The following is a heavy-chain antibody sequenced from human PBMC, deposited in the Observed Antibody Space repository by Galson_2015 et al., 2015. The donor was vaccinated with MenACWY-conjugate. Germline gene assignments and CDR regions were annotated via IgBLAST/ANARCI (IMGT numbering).Heavy chain of an antibody. CDR2: IYYSGST. CDR3: ARGGVLPQRRYFDY. V-gene: IGHV4-59*01. Sequence: TLSLTCTVSGGSISSYYWSWIRRPPGKGLEWIGYIYYSGSTNYNPSLKSRVTISVDTSKNQFSLKLSSVTAADTAVYYCARGGVLPQRRYFDYWGQGTLVTVSS. D-gene: IGHD1-20*01. J-gene: IGHJ4*02. CDR1: GGSISSYY.